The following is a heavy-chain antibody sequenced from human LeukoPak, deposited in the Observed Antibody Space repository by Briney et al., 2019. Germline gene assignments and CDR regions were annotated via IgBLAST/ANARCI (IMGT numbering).Heavy chain of an antibody. CDR3: AKVGEITIFGVVEGADY. CDR1: GFTFSSYA. Sequence: PGGSLRLSCAASGFTFSSYAMSWVRQAPGKGLEWVSAISGSGGSTYYADSVKGRFTISRDNSKNTLYLQMNGLRAEDTAVYYCAKVGEITIFGVVEGADYWGQGTLVTVSS. V-gene: IGHV3-23*01. D-gene: IGHD3-3*01. CDR2: ISGSGGST. J-gene: IGHJ4*02.